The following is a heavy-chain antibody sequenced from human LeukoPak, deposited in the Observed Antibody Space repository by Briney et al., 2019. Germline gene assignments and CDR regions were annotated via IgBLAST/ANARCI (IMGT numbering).Heavy chain of an antibody. V-gene: IGHV4-30-4*08. CDR2: IYYSGST. J-gene: IGHJ4*02. Sequence: SETLSLTCTVSGGSISSGGYYWSWIRQPPGKGLEWIGYIYYSGSTYYNPSLKSRVTISVDTSKNQFSLKLSSVTAADTAVYYCARVFYDSSGYYYSAIDYWGQGTLVTVSS. CDR3: ARVFYDSSGYYYSAIDY. D-gene: IGHD3-22*01. CDR1: GGSISSGGYY.